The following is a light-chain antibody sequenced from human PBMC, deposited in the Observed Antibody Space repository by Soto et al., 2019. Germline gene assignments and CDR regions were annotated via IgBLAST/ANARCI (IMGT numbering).Light chain of an antibody. CDR1: NIGNKR. Sequence: SSELTQPPSVSVAPEKTATITCGGTNIGNKRVHWYRQKPGQAPVLLISYDSDRPSGIPERFSGSNSENTATLTISRVEAGDEADYYCQVWDIMTDNYVFGSGTKLTVL. CDR3: QVWDIMTDNYV. V-gene: IGLV3-21*04. CDR2: YDS. J-gene: IGLJ1*01.